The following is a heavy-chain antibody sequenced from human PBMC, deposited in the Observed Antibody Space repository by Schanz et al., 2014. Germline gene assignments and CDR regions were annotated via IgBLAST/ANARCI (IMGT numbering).Heavy chain of an antibody. J-gene: IGHJ6*02. CDR3: ARHSGYYYYYGMDV. CDR1: GGSISSSSYY. V-gene: IGHV4-39*01. CDR2: IYYSGST. Sequence: QLQLQESGPGLVKPSETLSLTCTVSGGSISSSSYYWGWIRQPPGKGLEWIGSIYYSGSTYYNPSLKSRVTISVDPSKNQFSLKLGSVTAADTAVYCARHSGYYYYYGMDVWGQGTTVTVSS.